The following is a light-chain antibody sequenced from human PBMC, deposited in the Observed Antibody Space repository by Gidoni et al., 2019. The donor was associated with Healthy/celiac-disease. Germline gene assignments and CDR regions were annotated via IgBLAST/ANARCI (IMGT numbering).Light chain of an antibody. CDR2: CAS. J-gene: IGKJ1*01. Sequence: EIVLTQSPGTLSLSPGERATRSCRASPSVSSSYLAWYQQKPGQAPKLLIYCASSRATGIPDRFSGSGSGTDFTLTISRLEPEDLAVYYCQQYGSSLRTFXXXTKVEIK. V-gene: IGKV3-20*01. CDR1: PSVSSSY. CDR3: QQYGSSLRT.